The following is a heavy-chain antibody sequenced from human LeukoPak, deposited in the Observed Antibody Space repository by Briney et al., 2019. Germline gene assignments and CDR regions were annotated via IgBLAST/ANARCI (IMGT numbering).Heavy chain of an antibody. CDR2: INHSGST. D-gene: IGHD6-13*01. CDR3: ARLSQLVPSY. J-gene: IGHJ4*02. V-gene: IGHV4-34*01. CDR1: GGSFSGYY. Sequence: SETLSLTCAVYGGSFSGYYWSWIRQPPGKGLEWIGEINHSGSTNYNPSLKSRVTISVDTSRNQFSLKLSSVTAADTAVYYCARLSQLVPSYWGQGTLVTVSS.